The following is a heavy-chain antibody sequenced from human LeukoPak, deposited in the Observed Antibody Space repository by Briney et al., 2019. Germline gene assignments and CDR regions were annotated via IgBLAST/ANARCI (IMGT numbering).Heavy chain of an antibody. CDR2: VIPIFGTA. V-gene: IGHV1-69*13. D-gene: IGHD3-22*01. J-gene: IGHJ4*02. CDR1: GGTFSSYA. Sequence: SVKVSCKASGGTFSSYAISWVRQAPGQGLEWMGGVIPIFGTANYAQKFQGRVTITADESTSTAYMEPSSLRSEDTAVYYCARRGYDSSGYYPQYYFDYWGQGTLVTVSS. CDR3: ARRGYDSSGYYPQYYFDY.